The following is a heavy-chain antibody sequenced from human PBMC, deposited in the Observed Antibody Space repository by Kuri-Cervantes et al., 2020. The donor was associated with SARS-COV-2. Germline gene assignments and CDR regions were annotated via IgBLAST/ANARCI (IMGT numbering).Heavy chain of an antibody. Sequence: GQSLTLSCAASGFSLRDHAMFWVRQAPGKGLEWVALISSGEYKHYADSVRGRFPISRDTSENTLFLQMNSLRPDDTAFYYCARDPGSRDFCDQWGQGTLVTVSS. J-gene: IGHJ4*02. CDR2: ISSGEYK. CDR3: ARDPGSRDFCDQ. D-gene: IGHD1-26*01. V-gene: IGHV3-30*03. CDR1: GFSLRDHA.